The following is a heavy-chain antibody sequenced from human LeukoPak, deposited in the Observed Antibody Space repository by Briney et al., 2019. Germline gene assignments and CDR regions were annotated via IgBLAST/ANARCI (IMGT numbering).Heavy chain of an antibody. CDR3: ARQTGSGLFILP. CDR1: GVSISSSSSY. Sequence: QASETLSLTYTVSGVSISSSSSYWGWIRQPPGKGLEWIGSIYYSGNTYYNASLKSQVSISIDTSKNQFSLRLTSVTAADTAVYYCARQTGSGLFILPGGQGTLVTVSS. V-gene: IGHV4-39*01. D-gene: IGHD3/OR15-3a*01. CDR2: IYYSGNT. J-gene: IGHJ4*02.